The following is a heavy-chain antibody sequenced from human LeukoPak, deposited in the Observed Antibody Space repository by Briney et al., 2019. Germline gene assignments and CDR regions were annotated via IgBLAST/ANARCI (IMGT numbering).Heavy chain of an antibody. Sequence: SGTLSLTCAVSGGSISNNSWWSWVRQPSGKGLEWIGEIYHSGSTNYNPSFRSRITMSVDKSKNQFSLKLSSVTAADTAIYYCARDPNIVATITLRAFDMWCQGTMVTVSS. CDR2: IYHSGST. J-gene: IGHJ3*02. CDR1: GGSISNNSW. V-gene: IGHV4-4*02. D-gene: IGHD5-12*01. CDR3: ARDPNIVATITLRAFDM.